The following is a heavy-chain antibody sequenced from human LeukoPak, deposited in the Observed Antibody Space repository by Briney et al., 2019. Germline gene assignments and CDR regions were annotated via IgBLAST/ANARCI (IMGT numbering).Heavy chain of an antibody. CDR2: IYHSGST. CDR1: GGSINSANYY. Sequence: SETLSLTCTVSGGSINSANYYMTWIRQSAGKGLEWIGSIYHSGSTYYNPPLKSRVTISVDTSKNQFSLKLSSVTAADTAVYYCARDPTSGWYVVSPSSWVHYWGQGTLVTVSS. CDR3: ARDPTSGWYVVSPSSWVHY. D-gene: IGHD6-19*01. V-gene: IGHV4-39*07. J-gene: IGHJ4*02.